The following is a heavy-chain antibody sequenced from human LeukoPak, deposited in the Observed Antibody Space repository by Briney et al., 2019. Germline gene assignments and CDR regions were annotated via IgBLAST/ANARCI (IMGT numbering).Heavy chain of an antibody. CDR3: ARGMRDAFDI. CDR2: ISYDGSNK. J-gene: IGHJ3*02. CDR1: GFTFSSYA. Sequence: GGSLRLSCAASGFTFSSYAMHWVRQAPGKGLEWVAVISYDGSNKYYADSVKGRFTISRDNSKNTLYLQMNSLRAEDTAVYYCARGMRDAFDIWGQGTMVTVSS. V-gene: IGHV3-30*04.